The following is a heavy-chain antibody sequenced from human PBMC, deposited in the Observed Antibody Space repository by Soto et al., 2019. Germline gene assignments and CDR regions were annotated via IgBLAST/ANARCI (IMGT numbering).Heavy chain of an antibody. CDR2: VRGDNGHT. CDR3: ARDLGYCGSGTCYREWFDP. Sequence: QVQLVQSGAEVKKPGASVKVSCKASGYTFTTHGISWVRQVPGQGLEWMGWVRGDNGHTNYAQSLQGRVTMTTDTSTNTADMELRSLRSDDTAVYYCARDLGYCGSGTCYREWFDPWGQGTLVTVSS. J-gene: IGHJ5*02. D-gene: IGHD2-15*01. V-gene: IGHV1-18*01. CDR1: GYTFTTHG.